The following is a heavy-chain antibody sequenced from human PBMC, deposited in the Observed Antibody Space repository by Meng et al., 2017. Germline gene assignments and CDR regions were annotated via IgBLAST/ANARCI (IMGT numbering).Heavy chain of an antibody. D-gene: IGHD2-2*01. Sequence: GESLKISCVASGLSFTDAWMSWVRQAPGKGLEWVGRIKRNSDGGTIDYAAPVKGRFTISRDNSKNTLYLQMNSLRAEDTAVYYCARDIYCSSTSCYAGGRGWFDPWGQGTLVTVSS. V-gene: IGHV3-15*01. CDR1: GLSFTDAW. CDR2: IKRNSDGGTI. CDR3: ARDIYCSSTSCYAGGRGWFDP. J-gene: IGHJ5*02.